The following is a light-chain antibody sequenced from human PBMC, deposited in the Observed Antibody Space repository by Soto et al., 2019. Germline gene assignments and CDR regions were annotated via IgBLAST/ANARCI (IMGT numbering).Light chain of an antibody. CDR1: QSVRSTY. CDR2: GVS. V-gene: IGKV3-15*01. J-gene: IGKJ4*01. Sequence: EIVMTQSPFTLSVSPGERATLSCRASQSVRSTYLAWHQQKPGQAPRLLIFGVSNRAAGIPARFSGSGSGTEFTLTISSLQSEDFAVYYCQQYGDWPLTFGGGTKVEIK. CDR3: QQYGDWPLT.